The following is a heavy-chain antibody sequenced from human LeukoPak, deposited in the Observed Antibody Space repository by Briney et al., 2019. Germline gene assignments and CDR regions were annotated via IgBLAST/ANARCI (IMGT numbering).Heavy chain of an antibody. Sequence: ASVKVSCKASGYTFTSYDINWVRQATGQGLEWMGWMNPNSGNTGYAQKFQGRVTMTRNTSISTAYMELSSLRSEDTAVYYCARGRCSSSEYYFDYWGQGTLVTASS. D-gene: IGHD6-6*01. V-gene: IGHV1-8*01. CDR1: GYTFTSYD. CDR3: ARGRCSSSEYYFDY. J-gene: IGHJ4*02. CDR2: MNPNSGNT.